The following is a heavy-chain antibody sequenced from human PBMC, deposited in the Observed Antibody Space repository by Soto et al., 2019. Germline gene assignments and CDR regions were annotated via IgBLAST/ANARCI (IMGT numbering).Heavy chain of an antibody. D-gene: IGHD2-15*01. J-gene: IGHJ5*02. CDR2: ISSSSSTI. CDR1: GFTFSSYS. Sequence: HPGGSLRLSCAASGFTFSSYSMNWVRQAPGKGLEWVSYISSSSSTIYYADSVKGRFTISRDNAKNSLYLQMNSLRDEDTAVYYCARAASGYCSGGSCYSGWFDPWGQGTLVTVSS. V-gene: IGHV3-48*02. CDR3: ARAASGYCSGGSCYSGWFDP.